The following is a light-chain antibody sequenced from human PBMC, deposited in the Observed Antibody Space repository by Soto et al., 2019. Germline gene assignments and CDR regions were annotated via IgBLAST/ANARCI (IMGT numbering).Light chain of an antibody. CDR2: GSS. CDR1: QSVSGNY. CDR3: QQYGSSPPYT. V-gene: IGKV3-20*01. J-gene: IGKJ2*01. Sequence: EIVLTQSPGTLSLSPGERATLSCRASQSVSGNYLAWYQQKPGQSPRLLIYGSSYRATGIPDRCSGSGSGTDFTLTITRVEPEDFEVYYCQQYGSSPPYTFGQWTKLEIK.